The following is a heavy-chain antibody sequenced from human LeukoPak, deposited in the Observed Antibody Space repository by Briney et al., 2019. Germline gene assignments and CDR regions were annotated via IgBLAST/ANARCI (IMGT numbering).Heavy chain of an antibody. CDR2: SSAYNGNT. CDR3: ARDFLGDMGDY. V-gene: IGHV1-18*01. CDR1: GYTFTSYG. Sequence: ASVKVSCKASGYTFTSYGISWVRQAAGQGLEWMGWSSAYNGNTNYAQKLQGRVTMTTDTSTSTASMELRRLRSDDTAVYYCARDFLGDMGDYWGQGTLVTVSS. D-gene: IGHD2-15*01. J-gene: IGHJ4*02.